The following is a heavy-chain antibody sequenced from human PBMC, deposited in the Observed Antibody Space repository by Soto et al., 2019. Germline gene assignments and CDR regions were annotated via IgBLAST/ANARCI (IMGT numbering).Heavy chain of an antibody. J-gene: IGHJ3*02. CDR2: ISGSGGST. CDR3: AKDSYSSSWFRDDAFDT. V-gene: IGHV3-23*01. D-gene: IGHD6-13*01. CDR1: GFTFSSYA. Sequence: GGSLRLSCAASGFTFSSYAMSWVRQAPGKGLEWVSAISGSGGSTYYADSVKGRFTISRDNSKNTLYLQMNSLRAEDTAVYYCAKDSYSSSWFRDDAFDTWGQGTMVTVSS.